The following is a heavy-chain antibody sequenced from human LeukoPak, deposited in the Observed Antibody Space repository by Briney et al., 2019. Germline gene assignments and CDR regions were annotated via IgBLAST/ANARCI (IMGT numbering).Heavy chain of an antibody. Sequence: GRSLRLSCAASGFTFSSYAMHWVRQAPGKGLEWVSSISSSSYIYYADSVKGRFTISRDNSKNTLYLQMNSLRAEDTAVYYCAPDRGGVVDPWGQGTLVTVSS. CDR1: GFTFSSYA. D-gene: IGHD2-2*01. CDR3: APDRGGVVDP. J-gene: IGHJ5*02. CDR2: ISSSSYI. V-gene: IGHV3-21*01.